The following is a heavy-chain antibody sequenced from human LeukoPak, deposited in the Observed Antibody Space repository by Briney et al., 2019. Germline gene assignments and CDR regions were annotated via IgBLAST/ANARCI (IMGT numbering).Heavy chain of an antibody. V-gene: IGHV4-34*01. CDR3: ARSRVPDY. D-gene: IGHD3-10*01. CDR1: GGSFSGYY. CDR2: INHSGST. Sequence: PSETLSLTCAVYGGSFSGYYWSWIRQPPGKGLEWMGEINHSGSTNYNPSLKSRVTISVDTSKNQFSLKLSSVTAADTAVYYCARSRVPDYWGQGTLVTVSS. J-gene: IGHJ4*02.